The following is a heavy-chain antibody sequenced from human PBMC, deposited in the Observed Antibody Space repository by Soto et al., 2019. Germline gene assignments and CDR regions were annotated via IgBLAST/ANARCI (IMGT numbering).Heavy chain of an antibody. D-gene: IGHD5-12*01. V-gene: IGHV3-23*01. CDR3: AKAPDIVATIPKVFFDY. CDR2: ISGSGGST. Sequence: LRLSCAASGFTFSSYAMSWVRQAPGKGLEWVSAISGSGGSTYYADSVKGRFTISRDNSKNTLYLQMNSLRAEDTAVYYCAKAPDIVATIPKVFFDYWGQGTLVTVSS. J-gene: IGHJ4*02. CDR1: GFTFSSYA.